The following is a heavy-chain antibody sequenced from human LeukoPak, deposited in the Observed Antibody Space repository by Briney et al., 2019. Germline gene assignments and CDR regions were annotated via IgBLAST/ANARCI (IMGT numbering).Heavy chain of an antibody. CDR3: ARGSGPYCSSTSCYRGTFDP. CDR1: GGSFSGYY. CDR2: INHSGST. J-gene: IGHJ5*02. D-gene: IGHD2-2*01. Sequence: SETLSLTCAIYGGSFSGYYWTWVRQPPGKGLEWIGEINHSGSTNYNPSLKSRVTISVDTSKNQFSLKLSSVTAADTAVYYCARGSGPYCSSTSCYRGTFDPWGQGTLVTVSS. V-gene: IGHV4-34*01.